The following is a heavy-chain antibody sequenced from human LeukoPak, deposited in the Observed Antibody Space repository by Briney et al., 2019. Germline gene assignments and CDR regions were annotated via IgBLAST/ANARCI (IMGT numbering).Heavy chain of an antibody. CDR3: ARRGSSWYNYFDY. Sequence: SETLSLTCTDSGGSLSSYYWSWIRQPPGKGLEWIGYIYYSRSTNYNPSLKSRVTISVDTSKNQFSLKLSSVTAADTAVYYCARRGSSWYNYFDYWGQGTMVTVSS. J-gene: IGHJ4*02. V-gene: IGHV4-59*01. D-gene: IGHD6-13*01. CDR2: IYYSRST. CDR1: GGSLSSYY.